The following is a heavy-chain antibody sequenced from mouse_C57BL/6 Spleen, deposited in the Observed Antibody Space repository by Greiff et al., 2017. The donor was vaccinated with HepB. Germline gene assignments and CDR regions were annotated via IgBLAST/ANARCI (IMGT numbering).Heavy chain of an antibody. CDR1: GYTFTSYW. Sequence: QVQLQQPGTELVKPGASVKLSCKASGYTFTSYWMHWVKQRPGQGLEWIGNINPSNGGTNYNEKLKSKATLTVDKSSSTAYMQLSSLTSEDSAVYYCARRVIYDGYYDYAMDYWGQGTSVTVSS. CDR2: INPSNGGT. CDR3: ARRVIYDGYYDYAMDY. J-gene: IGHJ4*01. V-gene: IGHV1-53*01. D-gene: IGHD2-3*01.